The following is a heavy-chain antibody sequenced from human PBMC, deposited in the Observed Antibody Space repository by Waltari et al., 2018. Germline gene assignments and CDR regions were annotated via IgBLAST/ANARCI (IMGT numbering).Heavy chain of an antibody. Sequence: EVQLLESGGGLVQPGGSLRLSCAASGFTLSRPAIRRARQAPGKGVEGVSVIYGGGGTYYADAVKGRLTISRDNSKNTLYLQMNSLRAEDTAVDYCAKEVYGDGAFDIWGQGTMVTVSS. V-gene: IGHV3-23*03. CDR3: AKEVYGDGAFDI. D-gene: IGHD4-17*01. J-gene: IGHJ3*02. CDR2: IYGGGGT. CDR1: GFTLSRPA.